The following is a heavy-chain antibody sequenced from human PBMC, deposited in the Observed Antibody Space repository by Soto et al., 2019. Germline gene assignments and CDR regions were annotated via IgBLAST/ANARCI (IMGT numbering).Heavy chain of an antibody. Sequence: PGGSLRLSCAASGFTFSSYGMHWVRQAPGKGLEWVAVIWYDGSNKYYADSVKGRFTISRDNSKNTLYLQMNSLRAEDTAVYYCVVRGSAFDIWGQGTVVTVSS. D-gene: IGHD3-10*01. CDR1: GFTFSSYG. J-gene: IGHJ3*02. CDR3: VVRGSAFDI. V-gene: IGHV3-33*01. CDR2: IWYDGSNK.